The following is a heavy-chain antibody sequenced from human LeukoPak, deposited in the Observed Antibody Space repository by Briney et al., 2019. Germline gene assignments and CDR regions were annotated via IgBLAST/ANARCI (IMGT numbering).Heavy chain of an antibody. J-gene: IGHJ6*02. Sequence: SVPESFMSSVYTYIRCHINWVGQAAPQGVEWMGWMNPNSGNTGYAQKFQCRVTMTRNTSISTAYMELSSMRSEDTAVYYCASAYCGGDCYPNYGMDVWGQGTTVTVSS. CDR2: MNPNSGNT. V-gene: IGHV1-8*01. CDR1: VYTYIRCH. CDR3: ASAYCGGDCYPNYGMDV. D-gene: IGHD2-21*02.